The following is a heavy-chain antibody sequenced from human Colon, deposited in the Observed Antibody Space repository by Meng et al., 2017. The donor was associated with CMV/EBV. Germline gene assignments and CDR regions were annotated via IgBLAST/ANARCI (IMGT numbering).Heavy chain of an antibody. CDR2: MTPDGGST. CDR3: ARTGRTSCHFDH. Sequence: SCKASGFTFSNYYIHWVRQAPGQGLEWMGFMTPDGGSTSYAQEFQGRVTMTSDTSTSTVYMELSSLRSEDTAMYYCARTGRTSCHFDHWGQGSLVTVSS. CDR1: GFTFSNYY. V-gene: IGHV1-46*01. J-gene: IGHJ4*02. D-gene: IGHD2-2*01.